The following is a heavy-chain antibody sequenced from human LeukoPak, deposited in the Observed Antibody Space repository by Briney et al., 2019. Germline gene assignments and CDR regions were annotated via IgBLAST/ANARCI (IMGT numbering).Heavy chain of an antibody. CDR1: GFTFSDYY. CDR3: ARDIAVAGTDYYGMDV. J-gene: IGHJ6*04. D-gene: IGHD6-19*01. Sequence: GGSLRLSCAASGFTFSDYYMSWIRQAPGKGLEWVSYISSSSSYTNYADSVKGRSTISRDNAKNSLYLQMNSLRAEDTAVYYCARDIAVAGTDYYGMDVWGKGTTVTVSS. CDR2: ISSSSSYT. V-gene: IGHV3-11*06.